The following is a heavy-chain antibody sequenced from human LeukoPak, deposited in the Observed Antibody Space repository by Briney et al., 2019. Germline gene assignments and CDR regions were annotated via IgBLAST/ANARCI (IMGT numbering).Heavy chain of an antibody. CDR2: FDPEDGET. Sequence: ASVKVSCKVSGYTLTELSMHWVRQVPGKGLEWMGGFDPEDGETIYAQKFQGRVTMTRDMSTSTVYMELSSLRSEDTAVYYCARDLGGGYGDYWGQGTLVTVSS. J-gene: IGHJ4*02. CDR3: ARDLGGGYGDY. V-gene: IGHV1-24*01. CDR1: GYTLTELS. D-gene: IGHD5-12*01.